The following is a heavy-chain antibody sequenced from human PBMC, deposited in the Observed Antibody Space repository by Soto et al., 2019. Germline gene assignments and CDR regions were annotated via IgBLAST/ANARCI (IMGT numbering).Heavy chain of an antibody. CDR3: ARDLTPSDY. D-gene: IGHD2-15*01. J-gene: IGHJ4*02. CDR1: GYTFTSYG. V-gene: IGHV1-18*01. Sequence: QVQLVQSGAEVKKPGASVKVSCKASGYTFTSYGISWVRQAPGQGLEWMGWISAYNGNTNYAQNLQGRVTMTTDTSPGPAHLELRSLRSDDTAVYYCARDLTPSDYWGQGTLVTVSS. CDR2: ISAYNGNT.